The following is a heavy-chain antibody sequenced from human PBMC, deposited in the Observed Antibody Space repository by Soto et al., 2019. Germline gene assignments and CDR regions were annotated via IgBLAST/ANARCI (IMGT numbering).Heavy chain of an antibody. J-gene: IGHJ4*02. Sequence: EVQLVESGGGFVKPGGSLRLACAASGFTFSGYWMTWVRQAPGKGLEWVADIKKDGTEKYYVDSVKGRFTISRDNAKKSVYLQMNGLTVEDTAVYSCARGPSYSDYSNDWFLDSWGQGALVTVSS. CDR1: GFTFSGYW. D-gene: IGHD3-9*01. CDR2: IKKDGTEK. CDR3: ARGPSYSDYSNDWFLDS. V-gene: IGHV3-7*03.